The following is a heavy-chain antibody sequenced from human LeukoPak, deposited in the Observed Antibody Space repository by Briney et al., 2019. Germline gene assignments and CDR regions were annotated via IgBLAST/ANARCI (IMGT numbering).Heavy chain of an antibody. CDR2: ISSNGGST. CDR1: GFTFSSYA. V-gene: IGHV3-64D*09. D-gene: IGHD6-19*01. J-gene: IGHJ4*02. CDR3: VKTQSSVAVAGPLDY. Sequence: GGSLRLSCSASGFTFSSYAMHWVRQAPGKGLEYVSAISSNGGSTYYADSVKGRFTISRDNSKNTLYLQMSSLRAEDTAVYYCVKTQSSVAVAGPLDYWGQGTLVTVSP.